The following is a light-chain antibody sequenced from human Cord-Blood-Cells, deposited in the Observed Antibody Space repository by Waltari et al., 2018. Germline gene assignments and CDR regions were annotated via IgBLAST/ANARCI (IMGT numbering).Light chain of an antibody. CDR3: QQYYRTPPT. V-gene: IGKV4-1*01. Sequence: DIVMTQSPDSLAVSLGERATINCKSSQSVLYSSNNKNYLAWYQQKPGQPPKLRIYWASTRESGVPDRFSGSGSGTDFTLTIGSLQAEDVAVYYCQQYYRTPPTFGQGTKVEIK. J-gene: IGKJ1*01. CDR1: QSVLYSSNNKNY. CDR2: WAS.